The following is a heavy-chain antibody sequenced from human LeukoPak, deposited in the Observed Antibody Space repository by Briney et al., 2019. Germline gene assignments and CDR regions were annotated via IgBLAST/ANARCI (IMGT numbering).Heavy chain of an antibody. Sequence: GGSLRLSCAASGFTFSNAWMSWVRQAPGKGLEWVGRIKSKTDGGTTDYAAPVKGRFTISRDDSKNTLYLQMNSLKTEDTAVYYCTTFHDIVVVPAASLWGQGALVTVSS. CDR1: GFTFSNAW. D-gene: IGHD2-2*01. CDR2: IKSKTDGGTT. J-gene: IGHJ4*02. CDR3: TTFHDIVVVPAASL. V-gene: IGHV3-15*01.